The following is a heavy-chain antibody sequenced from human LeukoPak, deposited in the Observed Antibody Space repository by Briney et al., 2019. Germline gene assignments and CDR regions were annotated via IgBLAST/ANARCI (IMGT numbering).Heavy chain of an antibody. J-gene: IGHJ4*02. CDR3: ASYYSGVVITSLDY. CDR1: GGSISSNNYY. D-gene: IGHD3-3*01. Sequence: PSETLSLTCTVSGGSISSNNYYWGWIRQPPGNGLEWIGSIYYSGSTYYNPSLKSRVTISVDTSKSHFSLKLNSVTAADTAVYYCASYYSGVVITSLDYWGQGTLVTVSS. CDR2: IYYSGST. V-gene: IGHV4-39*02.